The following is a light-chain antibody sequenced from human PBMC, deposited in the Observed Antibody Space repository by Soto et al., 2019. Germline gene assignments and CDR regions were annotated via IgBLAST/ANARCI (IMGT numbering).Light chain of an antibody. J-gene: IGKJ4*01. V-gene: IGKV3-11*01. CDR1: QSVSSY. CDR3: QQRQHWPPLT. CDR2: DAS. Sequence: EVVLTQSPATLSLSPGETATLSCRASQSVSSYLAWYQQKPGQAPRLVIYDASNRTTGIPARFSDSGSGTDFTLTISSLEPEEFAVYCYQQRQHWPPLTFGGGTKVEI.